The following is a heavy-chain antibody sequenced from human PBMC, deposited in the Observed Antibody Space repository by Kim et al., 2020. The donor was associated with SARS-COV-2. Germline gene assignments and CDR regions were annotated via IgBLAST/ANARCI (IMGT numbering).Heavy chain of an antibody. V-gene: IGHV4-39*01. D-gene: IGHD5-12*01. CDR3: ARHGYSGYDQQPYYFDY. CDR1: GGSISSSSYY. Sequence: SETLSLTCTVSGGSISSSSYYWGWIRQPPGKGLEWIGSIYYSGSTYYNPSLKSRVTISVDTSKNQFSLKLSSVTAADTAVYYCARHGYSGYDQQPYYFDYWGQGTLVTVSS. CDR2: IYYSGST. J-gene: IGHJ4*02.